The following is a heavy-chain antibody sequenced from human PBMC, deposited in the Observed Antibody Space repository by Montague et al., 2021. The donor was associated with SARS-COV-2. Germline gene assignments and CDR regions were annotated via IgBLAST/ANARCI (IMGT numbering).Heavy chain of an antibody. D-gene: IGHD3-22*01. Sequence: SLRLSCAASGFALSDYYMAWIRQAPGKGLEWLAYISHSSNTIAYADSVKGRFTTSRDNANNPVHLHMTNLRVEDTAVYYCARPPTFYYESSGYYSNWGQGAQVTVTS. CDR1: GFALSDYY. V-gene: IGHV3-11*01. CDR3: ARPPTFYYESSGYYSN. CDR2: ISHSSNTI. J-gene: IGHJ4*02.